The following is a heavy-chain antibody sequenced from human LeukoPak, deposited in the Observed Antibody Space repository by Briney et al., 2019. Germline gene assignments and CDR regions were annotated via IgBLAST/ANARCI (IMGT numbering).Heavy chain of an antibody. Sequence: GGSLRLSCAASGVTFSNYEMNWIRQAPGKGLEWVSYISTSSTYTSYADSVKGRFTISRDNAKNSLSLQMSSLRAEDTAVYYCAGAGSERRPLDYWGQGTLVTVSS. D-gene: IGHD1-1*01. CDR2: ISTSSTYT. J-gene: IGHJ4*02. CDR1: GVTFSNYE. CDR3: AGAGSERRPLDY. V-gene: IGHV3-11*05.